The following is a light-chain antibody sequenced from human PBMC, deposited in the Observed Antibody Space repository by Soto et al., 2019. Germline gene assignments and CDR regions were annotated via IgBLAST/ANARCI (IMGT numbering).Light chain of an antibody. CDR2: GVY. CDR3: SSFTNNNTPHVV. V-gene: IGLV2-14*01. J-gene: IGLJ2*01. CDR1: DSDVGGYNY. Sequence: QSALTQPASVSGSPGQSITISCTGTDSDVGGYNYVSWYQQHPGKAPKLMIYGVYNRPSGVSNRFSGSKSGNTASLTISGLQAEDEADYYCSSFTNNNTPHVVFGRGTKLTVL.